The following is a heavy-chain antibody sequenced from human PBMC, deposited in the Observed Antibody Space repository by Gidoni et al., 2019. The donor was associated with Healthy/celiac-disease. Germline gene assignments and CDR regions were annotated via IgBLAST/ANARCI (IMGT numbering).Heavy chain of an antibody. CDR2: IKQDGSEK. CDR1: GFTFSSYW. D-gene: IGHD4-17*01. Sequence: EVQLVESGGGLVQPGGSLRLSWAASGFTFSSYWMSWVRQAPGKGLEWVANIKQDGSEKYYVDSVKGRFTISRDNAKNSLYLQMNSLRAEDTAVYYCARGHEDYGDYLGYWGQGTLVTVSS. J-gene: IGHJ4*02. V-gene: IGHV3-7*01. CDR3: ARGHEDYGDYLGY.